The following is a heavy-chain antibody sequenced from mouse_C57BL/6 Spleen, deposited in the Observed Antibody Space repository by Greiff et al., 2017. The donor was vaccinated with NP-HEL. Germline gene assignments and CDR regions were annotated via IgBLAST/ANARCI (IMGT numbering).Heavy chain of an antibody. CDR1: GFTFSDYY. D-gene: IGHD1-1*01. J-gene: IGHJ4*01. CDR2: INYDGSST. Sequence: EVMLVESEGGLVQPGSSMKLSCTASGFTFSDYYMAWVRQVPEKGLEWVANINYDGSSTYYLDSLKSRFIISRDNAKNILYLQMSSLKSEDTAMYYCARSYGSRGNAMDYWGQGTSVTVSS. CDR3: ARSYGSRGNAMDY. V-gene: IGHV5-16*02.